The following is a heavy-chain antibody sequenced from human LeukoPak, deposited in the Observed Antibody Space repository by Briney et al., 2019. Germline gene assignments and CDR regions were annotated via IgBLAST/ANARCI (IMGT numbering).Heavy chain of an antibody. V-gene: IGHV3-7*01. J-gene: IGHJ6*03. CDR2: IKQDGSEK. D-gene: IGHD4-11*01. CDR3: AKDKGTTVTTLHYMDV. Sequence: GGSLRLSCAASGFTFSSYWMSWVRQAPGKGLEWVANIKQDGSEKYYVDSVKGRFTISRDNAKNSLYLQMNSLRAEDTAVYYCAKDKGTTVTTLHYMDVWGKGTTVTVSS. CDR1: GFTFSSYW.